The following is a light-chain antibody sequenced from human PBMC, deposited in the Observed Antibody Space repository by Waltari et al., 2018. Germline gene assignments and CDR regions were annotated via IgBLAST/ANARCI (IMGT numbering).Light chain of an antibody. Sequence: ELVLTQSPGTLSLSPGERATLSCRASQRVRNNYLGWYQQKPGQAPRLLIYDTSRRATGIPDRFGGSGSGTDFTLTISRLEPEDFAVYYCQQYGSPITFGQGTRLEITFGQGTRLEIK. J-gene: IGKJ5*01. CDR3: QQYGSPITFGQGTRLEIT. CDR2: DTS. CDR1: QRVRNNY. V-gene: IGKV3-20*01.